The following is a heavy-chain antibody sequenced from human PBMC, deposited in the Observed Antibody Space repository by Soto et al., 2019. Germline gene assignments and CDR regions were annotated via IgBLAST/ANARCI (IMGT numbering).Heavy chain of an antibody. CDR3: ARSSRRKEWLSDYYYYGMDV. CDR2: IIPIFGTA. CDR1: GGTFSSYA. D-gene: IGHD3-3*01. Sequence: RASVKVSCKASGGTFSSYAISWVRQAPGQGLEWMGGIIPIFGTANYAQKFQGRVTITADESTSTAYMELSSLRSEDTAVYYCARSSRRKEWLSDYYYYGMDVWGQGTTVTVSS. J-gene: IGHJ6*02. V-gene: IGHV1-69*13.